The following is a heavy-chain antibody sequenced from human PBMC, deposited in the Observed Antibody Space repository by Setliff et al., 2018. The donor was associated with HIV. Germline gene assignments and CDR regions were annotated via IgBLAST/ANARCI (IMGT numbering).Heavy chain of an antibody. Sequence: KSSETLSLTCDVYAGSLSGYYWSWIRQSPGKGLEWIGEINDSGNTNYNPSLKSRVTISIDTSKNHFSLSLKSVTAADTTIFYCARRTSFTGGAVAGHFDCWGQGTPVTVSS. CDR1: AGSLSGYY. V-gene: IGHV4-34*01. J-gene: IGHJ4*02. CDR3: ARRTSFTGGAVAGHFDC. CDR2: INDSGNT. D-gene: IGHD6-19*01.